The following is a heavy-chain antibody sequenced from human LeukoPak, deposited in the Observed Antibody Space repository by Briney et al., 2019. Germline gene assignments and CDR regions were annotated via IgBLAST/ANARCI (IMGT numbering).Heavy chain of an antibody. J-gene: IGHJ5*02. D-gene: IGHD2-21*01. CDR1: GFTFSSYE. CDR3: ARETLNCGGDCYDL. CDR2: ISSSGSSI. Sequence: GGSLRLSCADSGFTFSSYEMNWVRQAPGKGLEWVSYISSSGSSIYSADSVKGRFTTSRDNAKNSLYLQMNSLRAEDTAVYYCARETLNCGGDCYDLWGQGTLVTVSS. V-gene: IGHV3-48*03.